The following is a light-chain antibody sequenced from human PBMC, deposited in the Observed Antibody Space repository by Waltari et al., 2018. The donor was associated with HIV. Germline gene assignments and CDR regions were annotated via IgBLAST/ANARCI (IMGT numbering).Light chain of an antibody. V-gene: IGLV1-51*02. CDR3: GTWDSGLSTGGV. Sequence: QSVLTQPPSVSAAPGQKVTISCSGSSSNIGKNYVSWYQKLPGKAPKPHIDENDKRPSGLPDRFSGSKSGTSATLGSTGLQTGDEAHYYCGTWDSGLSTGGVFGGGTKLTVL. J-gene: IGLJ3*02. CDR2: END. CDR1: SSNIGKNY.